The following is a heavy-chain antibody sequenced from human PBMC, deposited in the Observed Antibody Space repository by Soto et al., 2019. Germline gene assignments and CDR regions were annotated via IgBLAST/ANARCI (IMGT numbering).Heavy chain of an antibody. V-gene: IGHV3-21*01. J-gene: IGHJ6*02. CDR3: ARDEGIVVVPAAISDYYGMDV. Sequence: GGSLRLSCASSGFTFSSYSMNWVRQAPGKGLEWVSSISSSSSYIYYADSVKGRFTISRDNAKNSLYLQMNSLRAEDTAVYYCARDEGIVVVPAAISDYYGMDVWGQGTTVTVSS. CDR1: GFTFSSYS. CDR2: ISSSSSYI. D-gene: IGHD2-2*01.